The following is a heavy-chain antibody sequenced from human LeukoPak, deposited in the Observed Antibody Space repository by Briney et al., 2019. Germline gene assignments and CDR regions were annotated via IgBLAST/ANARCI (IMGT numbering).Heavy chain of an antibody. CDR3: AREFGQNYG. CDR1: GFTFSSYA. J-gene: IGHJ4*02. Sequence: GGSLRLSCAASGFTFSSYAIHWVRQAPGKGLEWVAVISDDGRNKCYADSVKGRFTISRDNSKNTLYLQMNSLKSEDTAVYFCAREFGQNYGWGQGTLITVSS. CDR2: ISDDGRNK. D-gene: IGHD1-7*01. V-gene: IGHV3-30*04.